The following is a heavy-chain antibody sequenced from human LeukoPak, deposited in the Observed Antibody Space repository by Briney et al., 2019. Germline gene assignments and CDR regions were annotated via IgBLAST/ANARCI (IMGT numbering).Heavy chain of an antibody. D-gene: IGHD3-22*01. V-gene: IGHV4-59*01. J-gene: IGHJ4*02. CDR2: IYYSGST. CDR1: GGSISSYY. Sequence: SETLSLTCTVSGGSISSYYWSWIRQPPGKGLECIGYIYYSGSTNYNPSLKSRVTISVDTSKNQFSLKLSSVTAADTAVYYCARDYYDSSGNYYFDYWGQGTLVTVSS. CDR3: ARDYYDSSGNYYFDY.